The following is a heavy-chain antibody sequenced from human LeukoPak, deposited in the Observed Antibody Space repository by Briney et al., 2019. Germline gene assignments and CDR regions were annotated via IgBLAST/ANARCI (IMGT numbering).Heavy chain of an antibody. CDR3: ARAYYYDSSGYYHDY. CDR2: IYYSGST. V-gene: IGHV4-30-4*01. D-gene: IGHD3-22*01. J-gene: IGHJ4*02. Sequence: PSQTLSLTCTVSGGSISSGDYYWSWIRQPPGKGLEWIGYIYYSGSTYYNPSLKSRVTISVDTSKNQFSLKLSAVTAADTAVYYCARAYYYDSSGYYHDYWGQGTLVTVSS. CDR1: GGSISSGDYY.